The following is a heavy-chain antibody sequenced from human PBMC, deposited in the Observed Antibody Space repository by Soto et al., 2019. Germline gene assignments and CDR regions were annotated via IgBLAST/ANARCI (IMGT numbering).Heavy chain of an antibody. CDR2: IWYDGSNK. CDR1: GFTFSSYG. D-gene: IGHD2-21*01. CDR3: ARDLNYDSGDIQY. J-gene: IGHJ4*02. V-gene: IGHV3-33*01. Sequence: GGSLRLSCAASGFTFSSYGMHWVRQAPGKGLEWVAVIWYDGSNKYYADSVKGRFTISRDNSKNTLYLQMNSLRAEDTAVYYCARDLNYDSGDIQYWGQGTLVTVSS.